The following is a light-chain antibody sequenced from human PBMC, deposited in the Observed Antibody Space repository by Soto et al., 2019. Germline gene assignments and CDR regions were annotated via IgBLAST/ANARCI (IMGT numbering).Light chain of an antibody. J-gene: IGLJ1*01. CDR2: EVG. Sequence: SPLTHPPSSSRAPGRSVTITCTGTTSDVEGYTYFSWFKQHPDKASKVSSSEVGKRPQAVPDRFSGSKAGSTPPLTVSGLQAEDEADYYCRSYAVNNIFVFGTGTKV. CDR1: TSDVEGYTY. V-gene: IGLV2-8*01. CDR3: RSYAVNNIFV.